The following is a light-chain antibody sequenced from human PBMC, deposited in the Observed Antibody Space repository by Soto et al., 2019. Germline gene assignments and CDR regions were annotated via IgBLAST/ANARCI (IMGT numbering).Light chain of an antibody. CDR2: EES. CDR3: QQVKTYPRT. CDR1: QAVPNN. V-gene: IGKV1-9*01. Sequence: IHLTQTPSFLSASVGYRVTITCRPSQAVPNNMAWYQQKPGKPPKLLIYEESTLHSGVPSRFSGRKSGTQFTLTIDSLQPEDFATYYCQQVKTYPRTFGGGTKVDI. J-gene: IGKJ4*01.